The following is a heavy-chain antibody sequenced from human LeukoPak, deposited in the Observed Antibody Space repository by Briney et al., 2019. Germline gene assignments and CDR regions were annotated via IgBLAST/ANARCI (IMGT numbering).Heavy chain of an antibody. D-gene: IGHD4-17*01. CDR2: ISGSGGST. V-gene: IGHV3-23*01. CDR3: ARGYGDYGDAFDI. CDR1: GFTFSSYA. J-gene: IGHJ3*02. Sequence: TGGSLRLSCAASGFTFSSYAMSWLRQAPGKGLELVSAISGSGGSTYYADSVKGRFTISRDNSKNTLYLQMNSLGAEDTAVYYCARGYGDYGDAFDIWGQGTMVTVSS.